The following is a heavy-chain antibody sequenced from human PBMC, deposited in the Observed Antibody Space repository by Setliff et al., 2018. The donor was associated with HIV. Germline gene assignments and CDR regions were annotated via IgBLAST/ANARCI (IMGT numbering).Heavy chain of an antibody. J-gene: IGHJ4*02. CDR1: GYTFTGYY. V-gene: IGHV1-2*02. CDR3: ARISPTLDY. Sequence: GASVKVSCKASGYTFTGYYMHWVRQAPGQGLEWMGWINPNSGGTNYAQRFQGRVTMTRDTSISTVYIRLISLKSDDTAVYYCARISPTLDYWGQGTLVTVSS. CDR2: INPNSGGT.